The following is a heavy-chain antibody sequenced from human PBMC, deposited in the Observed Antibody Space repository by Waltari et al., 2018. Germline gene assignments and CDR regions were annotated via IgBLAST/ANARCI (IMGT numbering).Heavy chain of an antibody. D-gene: IGHD3-9*01. J-gene: IGHJ3*02. Sequence: QGQLVESGGGVVQPGGSLRLSCSASGFPFSTHAFHWVRQAPGKGLEWVAVISDDGTKSSFADSVKGRFTLSRDNSKNTLYLQMKTLRPEDTAMYYCARDVVFRYFDWSAFDIWGQGTMVTVSS. CDR3: ARDVVFRYFDWSAFDI. CDR2: ISDDGTKS. V-gene: IGHV3-30*01. CDR1: GFPFSTHA.